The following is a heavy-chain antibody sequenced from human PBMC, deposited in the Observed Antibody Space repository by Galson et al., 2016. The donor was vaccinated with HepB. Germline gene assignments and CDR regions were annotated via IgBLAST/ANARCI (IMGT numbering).Heavy chain of an antibody. CDR2: IYPGDFDT. CDR1: GYSFTSHW. Sequence: QSGAEVKKPGESLKISCKASGYSFTSHWIGWVRQMPGKGLEWMGIIYPGDFDTRYSPSVQGQVTISADKSITTAYLQWSSLKASDTAMYYCATTEFSASSGDFDYWGQGTLVTVSS. V-gene: IGHV5-51*01. J-gene: IGHJ4*02. D-gene: IGHD6-6*01. CDR3: ATTEFSASSGDFDY.